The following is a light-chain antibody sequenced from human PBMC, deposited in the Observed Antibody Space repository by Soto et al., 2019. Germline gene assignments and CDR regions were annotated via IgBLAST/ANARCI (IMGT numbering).Light chain of an antibody. CDR3: QQPNTFPLS. CDR1: QGISTW. V-gene: IGKV1-12*01. Sequence: DIQMTQSPSFVSASVGDRVTITCRASQGISTWLAWYQQKPGTAPNLLIYAASNLQNGVPSRFSGSGSGTDFTRTISGLQAEDFATYYCQQPNTFPLSFGPGTKVDVK. J-gene: IGKJ3*01. CDR2: AAS.